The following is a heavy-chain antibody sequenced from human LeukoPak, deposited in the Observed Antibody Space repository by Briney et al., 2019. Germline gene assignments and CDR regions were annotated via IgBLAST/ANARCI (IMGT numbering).Heavy chain of an antibody. CDR2: ISSSGSTI. CDR1: GFTFSDYY. V-gene: IGHV3-11*01. D-gene: IGHD3-22*01. CDR3: ARGARDRILRSIVFDSSGYYYY. J-gene: IGHJ4*02. Sequence: PGGSLRLSCAASGFTFSDYYMSWIRQAPGKGLEWVSYISSSGSTIYYADSVKGRFTTSRDNAKNSLYLQMNSLRAEDTAVYYCARGARDRILRSIVFDSSGYYYYWGQGTLVTVSS.